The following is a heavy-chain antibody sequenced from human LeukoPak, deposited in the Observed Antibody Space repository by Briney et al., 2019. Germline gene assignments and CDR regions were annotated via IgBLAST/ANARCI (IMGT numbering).Heavy chain of an antibody. Sequence: ASVKVSCKASGYSFTAYGITWMRQAPGQGLEWMGWISAYNGNTHYAERLQDRVTMTTDTSTSTAYMELRSLRSDDTAIYYCARDTGLTGIGGGAEYWGQGTLVIVSS. CDR1: GYSFTAYG. V-gene: IGHV1-18*01. CDR3: ARDTGLTGIGGGAEY. D-gene: IGHD1-14*01. J-gene: IGHJ4*02. CDR2: ISAYNGNT.